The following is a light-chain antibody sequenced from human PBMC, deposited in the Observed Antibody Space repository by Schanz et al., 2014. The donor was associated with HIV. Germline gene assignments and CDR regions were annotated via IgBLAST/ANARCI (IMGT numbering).Light chain of an antibody. CDR2: EVT. V-gene: IGLV2-8*01. Sequence: QSALTQPPSASGSPGQSVTISCTGTSSDVGDYNYVSWYQQHPGKAPKLMIYEVTKRPSGVPDRFSGSKSGNTASLTVSGLQPEDEADYYCSSYGGNNNLVFGGGTKLTVL. J-gene: IGLJ2*01. CDR1: SSDVGDYNY. CDR3: SSYGGNNNLV.